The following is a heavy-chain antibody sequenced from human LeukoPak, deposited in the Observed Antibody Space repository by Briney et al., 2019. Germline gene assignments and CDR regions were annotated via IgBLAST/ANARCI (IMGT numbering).Heavy chain of an antibody. CDR2: INHSGST. J-gene: IGHJ4*02. Sequence: SETLSLTCAVYGGSFSGYHWSWIRQPPGKRLEWIGEINHSGSTNYNPSLKSRVTISVDTSKNQFSLELSSLTAADTAVYYCARGRGRYSSSSPYFDYWGQGTLVTVSS. CDR1: GGSFSGYH. CDR3: ARGRGRYSSSSPYFDY. D-gene: IGHD6-6*01. V-gene: IGHV4-34*01.